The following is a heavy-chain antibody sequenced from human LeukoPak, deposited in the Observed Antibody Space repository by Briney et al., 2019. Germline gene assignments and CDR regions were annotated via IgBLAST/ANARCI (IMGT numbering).Heavy chain of an antibody. D-gene: IGHD3-16*01. V-gene: IGHV3-38-3*01. J-gene: IGHJ4*02. CDR1: GFTVSSKD. CDR3: ARDQGGLGY. CDR2: ISGGST. Sequence: PGGSLRLSCAASGFTVSSKDMSWVRQAPGKGLEWVSSISGGSTYYAGTRKGRVTISRDNSKNTPYLQMNSLRAEDTAVYYCARDQGGLGYWGQGTLVTVSS.